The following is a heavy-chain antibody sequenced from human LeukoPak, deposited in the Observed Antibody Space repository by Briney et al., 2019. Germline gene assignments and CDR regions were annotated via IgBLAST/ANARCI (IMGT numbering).Heavy chain of an antibody. CDR3: ARLGIAVAGTSLYYYYGMDV. V-gene: IGHV1-8*01. CDR2: MNPNSGNT. J-gene: IGHJ6*01. Sequence: ASVKVSCKASGYTFTSYDINWVRQATGRGLDWMGWMNPNSGNTGYGQKFQGRVSMTRNTSISTAYMELSSLRSEDTAVYYCARLGIAVAGTSLYYYYGMDVWGQGTTVTVSS. D-gene: IGHD6-19*01. CDR1: GYTFTSYD.